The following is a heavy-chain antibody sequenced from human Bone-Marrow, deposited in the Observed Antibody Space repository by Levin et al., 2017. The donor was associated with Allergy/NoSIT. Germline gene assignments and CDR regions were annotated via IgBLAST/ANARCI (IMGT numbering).Heavy chain of an antibody. V-gene: IGHV3-21*01. J-gene: IGHJ4*02. CDR2: ISSSSSYI. CDR1: GFTFSSYS. Sequence: GGSLRLSCAASGFTFSSYSMNWVRQAPGKGLEWVSSISSSSSYIYYADSVKGRFTISRDNAKNSLYLQMNSLRAEDPAVYYCARGESYDYIWGSPTDYWGQGTLVTVSS. CDR3: ARGESYDYIWGSPTDY. D-gene: IGHD3-16*01.